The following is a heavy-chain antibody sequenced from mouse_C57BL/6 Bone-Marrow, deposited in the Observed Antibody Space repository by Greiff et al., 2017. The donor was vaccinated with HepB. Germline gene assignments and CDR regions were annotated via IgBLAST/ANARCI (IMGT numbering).Heavy chain of an antibody. CDR1: GYTFTDYY. CDR3: ARPRYYGSSHYYAMDY. CDR2: IFPGSGST. V-gene: IGHV1-75*01. D-gene: IGHD1-1*01. Sequence: QVQLQQSGPELVKPGASVKISCKASGYTFTDYYINWVKQRPGQGLEWIGWIFPGSGSTYYIEKFKGKATLTVDKSSSTAYMLLSSLTSEDSAVYFCARPRYYGSSHYYAMDYWGQGTSVTVSS. J-gene: IGHJ4*01.